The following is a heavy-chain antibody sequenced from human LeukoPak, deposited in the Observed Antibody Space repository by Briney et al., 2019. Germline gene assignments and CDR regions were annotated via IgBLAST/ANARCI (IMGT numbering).Heavy chain of an antibody. CDR3: ARDTMVRGVILTHGFDP. Sequence: GASVKVSCKASGGTFSSYAISWVRQAPGQGLEWMGRIIPILGIANYAQKLQGRVTMTTDTSTSTAYMELRSLRSDDTAVYYCARDTMVRGVILTHGFDPWGQGTLVTVSS. J-gene: IGHJ5*02. CDR1: GGTFSSYA. V-gene: IGHV1-69*04. D-gene: IGHD3-10*01. CDR2: IIPILGIA.